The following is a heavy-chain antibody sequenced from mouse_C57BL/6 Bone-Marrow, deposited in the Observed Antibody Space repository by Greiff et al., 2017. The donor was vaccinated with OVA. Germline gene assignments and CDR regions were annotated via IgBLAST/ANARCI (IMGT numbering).Heavy chain of an antibody. D-gene: IGHD1-1*01. V-gene: IGHV1-18*01. CDR1: GYTFTDYN. Sequence: VQLQQSGPELVKPGASVKIPCKASGYTFTDYNMDWVKQSHGKSLEWIGDINPNSGGTIYNQKFKGKATLTVDKSSSTAYMELRSLTSEDTAVYYCARWGYYYGSSFYFDYWGQGTTLTVSS. CDR2: INPNSGGT. J-gene: IGHJ2*01. CDR3: ARWGYYYGSSFYFDY.